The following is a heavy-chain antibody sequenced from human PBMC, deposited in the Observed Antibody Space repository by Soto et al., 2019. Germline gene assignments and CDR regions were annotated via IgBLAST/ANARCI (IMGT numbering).Heavy chain of an antibody. J-gene: IGHJ3*02. CDR3: ARDRYYGSGSGYAFDI. CDR2: IYYSGST. D-gene: IGHD3-10*01. Sequence: QVQLQESGPGLVKPSETLSLTCTVSGGSISSYYWSWIRQPPGKGLEWIGYIYYSGSTNYNPSLKSRVTISVDTSKNQFSLKLSSVTAADTAVYYCARDRYYGSGSGYAFDIWGQGTMVTVSS. CDR1: GGSISSYY. V-gene: IGHV4-59*01.